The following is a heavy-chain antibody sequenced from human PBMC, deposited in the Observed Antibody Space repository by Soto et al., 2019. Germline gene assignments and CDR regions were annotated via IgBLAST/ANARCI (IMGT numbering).Heavy chain of an antibody. D-gene: IGHD6-13*01. J-gene: IGHJ6*02. CDR1: GYSFTSYW. Sequence: GASQRISSKVSGYSFTSYWISWVRQIPGKGLEWMGRIDPSDSYTNYSPSFQGHVTISADKSISTAYLQWSSLKASDTAMYYCARHAAPIAANRRFYYYGMDVWGQGTTVTVFS. CDR3: ARHAAPIAANRRFYYYGMDV. V-gene: IGHV5-10-1*01. CDR2: IDPSDSYT.